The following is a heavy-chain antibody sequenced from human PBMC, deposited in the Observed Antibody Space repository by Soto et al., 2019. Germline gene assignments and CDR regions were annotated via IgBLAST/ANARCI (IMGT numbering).Heavy chain of an antibody. V-gene: IGHV4-59*01. CDR3: ARDTGDSSGYNDAFDI. CDR1: GGSISSYY. D-gene: IGHD3-22*01. CDR2: IYYSGST. J-gene: IGHJ3*02. Sequence: PSETLSLTCTVSGGSISSYYWSWIRQPPGKGLEWIGYIYYSGSTNYNPSLKSRVTISVDTSKNQFSLRLSSVTAADTAVYYCARDTGDSSGYNDAFDIWGQGTMVTVSS.